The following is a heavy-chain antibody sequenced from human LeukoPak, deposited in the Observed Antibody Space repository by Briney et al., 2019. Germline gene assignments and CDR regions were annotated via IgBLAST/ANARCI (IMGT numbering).Heavy chain of an antibody. V-gene: IGHV3-21*01. D-gene: IGHD3-22*01. Sequence: GGSLSLFCAASGFTFSDYSMNWVRQAPGKGLEWVVSVNTVSSYIYYADSMRGRFTISRDNAKNSLFLQMNSLRAEDTAVYYCARLRRNSDRSDFFYNYDHQGQGTLVTVSS. CDR1: GFTFSDYS. CDR3: ARLRRNSDRSDFFYNYDH. CDR2: VNTVSSYI. J-gene: IGHJ4*02.